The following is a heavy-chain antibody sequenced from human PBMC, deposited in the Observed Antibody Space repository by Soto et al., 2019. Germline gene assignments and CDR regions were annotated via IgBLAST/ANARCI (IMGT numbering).Heavy chain of an antibody. J-gene: IGHJ4*02. Sequence: QVQLVQSGAEVKKPGASVKVSCKASGYTFTNYYIYWVRQAPGQGLEWMGWIYPTDGGTNYAQKFQGRVTMTRDTSISTAYMELSRLRSDDTAVYYCARVIAARLRYYLDYWGQGTLVTVSS. CDR2: IYPTDGGT. D-gene: IGHD6-6*01. V-gene: IGHV1-2*02. CDR3: ARVIAARLRYYLDY. CDR1: GYTFTNYY.